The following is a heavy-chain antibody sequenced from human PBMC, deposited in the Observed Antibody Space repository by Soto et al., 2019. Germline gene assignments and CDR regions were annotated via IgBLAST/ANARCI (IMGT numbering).Heavy chain of an antibody. D-gene: IGHD6-19*01. CDR2: IYHTATT. V-gene: IGHV4-59*08. Sequence: QVQLRESGPGLVKPSETLSLTCNVSGGSITNYYWSWIRQPPGKGLEWIGYIYHTATTNYNPSLKSRVTMLVDTSKNQFSLKLSSVTAADTAVYYCARHGYSTAWYGSWDSWGQGTLVTVSS. CDR3: ARHGYSTAWYGSWDS. J-gene: IGHJ4*02. CDR1: GGSITNYY.